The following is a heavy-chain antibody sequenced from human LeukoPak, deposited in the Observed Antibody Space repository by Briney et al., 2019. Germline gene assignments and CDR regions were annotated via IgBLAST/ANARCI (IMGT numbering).Heavy chain of an antibody. Sequence: SETLSLTCAVYGGSFSGYYWSWIRQPPGKGLEWIGEINHSGSTNYNPSLKRRVTISVDTSKNQFSLKLSSVTAADTAVYYCARGLGVVRYYYYYGMDVWGQGTTVTVSS. CDR3: ARGLGVVRYYYYYGMDV. V-gene: IGHV4-34*01. CDR1: GGSFSGYY. D-gene: IGHD3-22*01. J-gene: IGHJ6*02. CDR2: INHSGST.